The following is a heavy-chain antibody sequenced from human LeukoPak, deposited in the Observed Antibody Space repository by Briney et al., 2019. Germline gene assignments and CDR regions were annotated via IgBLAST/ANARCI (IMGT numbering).Heavy chain of an antibody. Sequence: SETLSLTCSVSGVSISSYYWSWIRQPPGKGLEWIGYIYYSGSTNYNPSLKSRVTISVDTSKNQFSLKLSSVTAADTAVYYCARAKYYDFWSGYSYFYYYMDVWGKGTTVTVSS. J-gene: IGHJ6*03. D-gene: IGHD3-3*01. CDR2: IYYSGST. CDR1: GVSISSYY. CDR3: ARAKYYDFWSGYSYFYYYMDV. V-gene: IGHV4-59*01.